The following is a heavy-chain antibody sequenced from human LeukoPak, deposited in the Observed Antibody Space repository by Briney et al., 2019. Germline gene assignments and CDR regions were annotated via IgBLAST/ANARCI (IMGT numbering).Heavy chain of an antibody. CDR1: GSTFDDYG. CDR3: ARGAADYLYYMDV. Sequence: GGSLRLSCAASGSTFDDYGMSWVRQAPGKGLEWVSGINWNGGSRGYADSVKGRFTMSRDNAKNSLYLQMNSLRAEDTALYYCARGAADYLYYMDVWGKGTTVTVSS. V-gene: IGHV3-20*04. D-gene: IGHD6-13*01. J-gene: IGHJ6*03. CDR2: INWNGGSR.